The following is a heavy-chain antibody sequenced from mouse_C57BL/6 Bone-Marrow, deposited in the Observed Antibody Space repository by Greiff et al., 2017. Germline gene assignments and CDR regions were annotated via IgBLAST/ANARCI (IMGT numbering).Heavy chain of an antibody. CDR3: ARIAPKYYCSSSVYWYFDV. J-gene: IGHJ1*03. CDR2: IWWDDDK. Sequence: QVTLKESGPGILQPSQTLSLTCSFSGFSLSTFGMGVGWIRQPSGKGLEWLAHIWWDDDKHYHPALKSRLTISKDTSKNQVFLTIANVDTADTATYYCARIAPKYYCSSSVYWYFDVWGTGTTVTVSS. CDR1: GFSLSTFGMG. V-gene: IGHV8-8*01. D-gene: IGHD1-1*01.